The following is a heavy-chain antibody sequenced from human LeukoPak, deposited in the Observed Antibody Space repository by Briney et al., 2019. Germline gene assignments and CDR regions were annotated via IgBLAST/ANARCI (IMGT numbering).Heavy chain of an antibody. CDR2: IKSKTDGGTI. CDR3: TKEQRDYDFWSGYYTHINY. Sequence: GGSLRLSCAASGFTFSNAWMSWVRQAPGKGLEWVGRIKSKTDGGTIDYAAPVKGRLTISRDDSKNTLYLQMNSLKTEDTAVYYCTKEQRDYDFWSGYYTHINYWGQGTLVTVSS. D-gene: IGHD3-3*01. V-gene: IGHV3-15*01. CDR1: GFTFSNAW. J-gene: IGHJ4*02.